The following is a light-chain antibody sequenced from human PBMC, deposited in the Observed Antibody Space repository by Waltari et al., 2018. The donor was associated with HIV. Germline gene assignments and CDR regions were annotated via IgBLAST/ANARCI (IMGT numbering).Light chain of an antibody. V-gene: IGLV2-14*03. CDR3: SSYTSSSTWV. J-gene: IGLJ3*02. CDR2: DVS. Sequence: QSALTQPASVSGSPGQSITISSTGTSSDVGGYNYVSWYQQHPGKAPKLSIYDVSNRPPGVSNRFSGSKSVNTASLTISGLQAEDEADYDCSSYTSSSTWVFGGGTKLTVL. CDR1: SSDVGGYNY.